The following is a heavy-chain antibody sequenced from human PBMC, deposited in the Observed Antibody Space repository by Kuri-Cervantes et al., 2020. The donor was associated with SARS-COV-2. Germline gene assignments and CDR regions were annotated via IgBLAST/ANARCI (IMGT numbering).Heavy chain of an antibody. V-gene: IGHV3-9*01. CDR1: GFTFDDYA. CDR3: ARDRGTDFWSGTYYYYAMDV. CDR2: ISWNSGSI. J-gene: IGHJ6*04. Sequence: GGSLRLSCAPSGFTFDDYAMHWVRQAPGKGLEWVSGISWNSGSIGYADSVKGRFTISRDNSKNTLYLQMNSLRAEDTAVYYCARDRGTDFWSGTYYYYAMDVWGKGATVTVSS. D-gene: IGHD3-3*01.